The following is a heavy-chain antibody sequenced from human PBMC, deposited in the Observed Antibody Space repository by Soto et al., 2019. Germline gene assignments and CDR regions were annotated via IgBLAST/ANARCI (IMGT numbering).Heavy chain of an antibody. CDR3: ARHVGYYWYFDL. V-gene: IGHV3-66*04. J-gene: IGHJ2*01. D-gene: IGHD6-13*01. CDR1: GFTVSSSY. Sequence: EVQLVESGGGLVQPGGSLRLSCAASGFTVSSSYMGWVRQAPGKGLEWVSSIYSGGNTYYADSVRCRFTISTDNSKDTLCLQMNSLRVDDTAMYSCARHVGYYWYFDLWGRGSLVTVSS. CDR2: IYSGGNT.